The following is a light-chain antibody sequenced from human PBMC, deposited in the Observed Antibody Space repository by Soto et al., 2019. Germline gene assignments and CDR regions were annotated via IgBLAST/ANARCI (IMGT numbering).Light chain of an antibody. CDR2: AAS. V-gene: IGKV3-11*01. CDR3: QQRSNWPPYT. J-gene: IGKJ2*01. CDR1: QSVSSY. Sequence: EIVLTQSPATLSLSPGERATLSCRASQSVSSYLAWYQQKPGQAPRLLIYAASNRATGIPARFSGSGSGTDFTLTISRLEPEDFAVYYCQQRSNWPPYTVGQGTKLEIK.